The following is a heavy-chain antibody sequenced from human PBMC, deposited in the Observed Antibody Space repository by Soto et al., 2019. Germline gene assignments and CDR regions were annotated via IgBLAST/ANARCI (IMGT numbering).Heavy chain of an antibody. CDR1: GDSLNSYY. D-gene: IGHD1-1*01. V-gene: IGHV4-59*01. CDR2: IYYSGDT. CDR3: ARDRNKLWKNDAFDM. J-gene: IGHJ3*02. Sequence: QVQLQESGPGLVKPSETLSLTCSVSGDSLNSYYWSWIRQSPGKGLEWLGYIYYSGDTKYNPSRQSRISISVDTTENQFSLRLSSVTAADTAVYFCARDRNKLWKNDAFDMWGQGTMVTVSS.